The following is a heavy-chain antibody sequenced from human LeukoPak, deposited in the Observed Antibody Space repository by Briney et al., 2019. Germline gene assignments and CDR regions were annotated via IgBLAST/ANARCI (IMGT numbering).Heavy chain of an antibody. CDR3: ARQAYSSSWYPTGYYYYGMDV. CDR2: IYPGDSDT. J-gene: IGHJ6*02. Sequence: AQSLKISCKGSGYSFTSYWIGWVRQMPGKGLEWMGIIYPGDSDTRYSPSFQGQVTISADKSISTAYLQWGSLKASDTAMYYCARQAYSSSWYPTGYYYYGMDVWGQGTMVTVSS. V-gene: IGHV5-51*01. CDR1: GYSFTSYW. D-gene: IGHD6-13*01.